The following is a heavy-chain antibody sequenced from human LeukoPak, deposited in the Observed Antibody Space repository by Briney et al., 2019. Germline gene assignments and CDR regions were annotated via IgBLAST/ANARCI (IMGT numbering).Heavy chain of an antibody. CDR2: VYKSGGT. CDR1: GVSVSGGNYY. V-gene: IGHV4-61*01. CDR3: ARDLYNWNDVGWFDP. J-gene: IGHJ5*02. Sequence: PSETLSLTCTVSGVSVSGGNYYWSWIRQPPGKGLEWIGYVYKSGGTNYNPSLKGRVTISVDTSKNQFSLKLSPVTAADTAVYYCARDLYNWNDVGWFDPWGQGTLVTVSS. D-gene: IGHD1-20*01.